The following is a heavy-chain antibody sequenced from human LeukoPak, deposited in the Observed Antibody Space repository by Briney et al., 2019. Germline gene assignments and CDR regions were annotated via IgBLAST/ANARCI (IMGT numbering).Heavy chain of an antibody. CDR3: ARGYYYGSGSYPVDY. CDR2: IIPILGIA. Sequence: SVKVSCKASGGTFSSYAISWVRQAPGQGLEWMGRIIPILGIANYAQKFQGRVTITADKSTSTAYMELSSLRSEDTAVYYCARGYYYGSGSYPVDYWGQGTLVAVSS. D-gene: IGHD3-10*01. CDR1: GGTFSSYA. V-gene: IGHV1-69*04. J-gene: IGHJ4*02.